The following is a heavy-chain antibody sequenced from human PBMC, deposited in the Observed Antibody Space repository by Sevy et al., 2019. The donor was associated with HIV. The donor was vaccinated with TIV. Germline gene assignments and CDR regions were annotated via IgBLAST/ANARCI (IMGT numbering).Heavy chain of an antibody. V-gene: IGHV3-7*01. J-gene: IGHJ6*02. CDR2: IKHDGSVT. CDR3: ARGGPLVDGTLIPWGMDV. D-gene: IGHD1-7*01. Sequence: GGSLRLSCAGSGFSLRTSWMSWVRQAPGKGLEWVANIKHDGSVTYYADSVKGRFTLSRDDIKNSLSLQMNSLRAEDTAVYYCARGGPLVDGTLIPWGMDVWGQGTTVTVSS. CDR1: GFSLRTSW.